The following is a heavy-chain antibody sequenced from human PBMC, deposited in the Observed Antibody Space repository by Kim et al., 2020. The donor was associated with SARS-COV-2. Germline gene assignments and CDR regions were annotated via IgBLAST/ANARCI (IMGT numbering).Heavy chain of an antibody. V-gene: IGHV4-39*01. CDR2: IYYSGST. D-gene: IGHD3-10*01. Sequence: SETLSLTCTVSGGSISSSSYYWGWIRQPPGKGLEWIGSIYYSGSTYYNPSLKSRVTISVDTSKNQFSLKLSSVTAADTAVYYCARTYYGSGSKRGWFDPWGQGTLVTVSS. CDR3: ARTYYGSGSKRGWFDP. CDR1: GGSISSSSYY. J-gene: IGHJ5*02.